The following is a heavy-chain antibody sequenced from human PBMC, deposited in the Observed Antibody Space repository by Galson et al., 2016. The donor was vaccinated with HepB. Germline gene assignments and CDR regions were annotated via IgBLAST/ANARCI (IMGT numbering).Heavy chain of an antibody. Sequence: SLRLSCAASGFTFSSYGIHWVRQAPGKGLGWVAVISYDGNDKYYADSVKGRFTISRDNSKNTLYLQMSSLRAEDTAVYYCAKKAHILTGPDAFDIWGQGTMVTGSS. CDR3: AKKAHILTGPDAFDI. CDR2: ISYDGNDK. D-gene: IGHD3-9*01. V-gene: IGHV3-30*18. J-gene: IGHJ3*02. CDR1: GFTFSSYG.